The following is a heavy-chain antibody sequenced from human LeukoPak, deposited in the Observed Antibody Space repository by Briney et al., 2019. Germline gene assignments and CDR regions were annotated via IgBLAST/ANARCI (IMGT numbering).Heavy chain of an antibody. J-gene: IGHJ4*02. V-gene: IGHV3-23*01. CDR2: ITGSGGST. CDR3: VAAAGVLVTLDY. CDR1: GFTFSSYA. Sequence: PGGSLRLSCAASGFTFSSYAMSWVRQAPGKGLEWVSAITGSGGSTYYADSVEGRFTISRDNSKNTLYLQVNSLRAEDTAVYYCVAAAGVLVTLDYWGQGTLVTVSS. D-gene: IGHD6-13*01.